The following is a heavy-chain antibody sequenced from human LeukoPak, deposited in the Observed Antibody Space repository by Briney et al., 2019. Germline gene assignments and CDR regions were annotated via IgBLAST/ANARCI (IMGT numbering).Heavy chain of an antibody. CDR1: GYTFTSFD. V-gene: IGHV1-8*01. J-gene: IGHJ5*02. CDR2: MNPTSSNT. D-gene: IGHD6-19*01. CDR3: ARGRGGWYFDP. Sequence: GASVKDSCKASGYTFTSFDINWVLQAPGQGLEWMGWMNPTSSNTGYVQKFQGRVTMTTNTSISTAYMELNSLRSEDTAVYYCARGRGGWYFDPWGQGTLVTVSS.